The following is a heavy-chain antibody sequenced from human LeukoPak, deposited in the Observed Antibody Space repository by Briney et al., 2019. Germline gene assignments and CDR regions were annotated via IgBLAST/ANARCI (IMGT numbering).Heavy chain of an antibody. J-gene: IGHJ1*01. V-gene: IGHV3-33*01. CDR3: ARDEGDSSGYYPGL. D-gene: IGHD3-22*01. CDR2: VWHDGSRK. CDR1: GFTLSNYG. Sequence: GGSLRLSCAASGFTLSNYGMHWVRQAPGKGLEWVAAVWHDGSRKYYAESVKGRFTISRDNARNTVYVQMDSLRAEDTAVYYCARDEGDSSGYYPGLWGQGTLVTVSS.